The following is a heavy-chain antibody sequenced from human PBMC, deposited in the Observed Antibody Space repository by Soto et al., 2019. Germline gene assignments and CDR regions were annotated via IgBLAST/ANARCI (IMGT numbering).Heavy chain of an antibody. CDR3: AREGSGSQYSQYFEY. CDR1: GYSFSSYD. Sequence: QVQLVQSGAEVKKPGASVKVSCKTSGYSFSSYDISWVREAPGQGIEWMGWISGYSGNTNYAQNLQGRVTMTTDTSTSTAYMELRSLRSDDTAVYYCAREGSGSQYSQYFEYWGQGTLVTVSA. J-gene: IGHJ4*02. CDR2: ISGYSGNT. V-gene: IGHV1-18*01. D-gene: IGHD1-26*01.